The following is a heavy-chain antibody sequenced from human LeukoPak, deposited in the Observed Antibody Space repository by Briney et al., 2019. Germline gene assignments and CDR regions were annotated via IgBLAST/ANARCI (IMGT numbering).Heavy chain of an antibody. J-gene: IGHJ5*02. CDR1: GGSISSYC. CDR3: ARRIVERHTIEEDNWFDP. V-gene: IGHV4-59*08. CDR2: MCFSGST. Sequence: SETLSLTCTVSGGSISSYCWSWIRQPPGKGLEWIGSMCFSGSTNYNPSLKSRVTISIDTSKDQFPLKLTSVTAADTAVYYCARRIVERHTIEEDNWFDPWGQGILVTVSS. D-gene: IGHD2-15*01.